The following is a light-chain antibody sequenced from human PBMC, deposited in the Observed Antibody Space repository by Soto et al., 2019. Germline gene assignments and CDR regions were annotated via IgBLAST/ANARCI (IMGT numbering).Light chain of an antibody. CDR2: EVS. CDR1: SSDVGGYNY. Sequence: QSALTQPPSASGSFGQSVTISCTGTSSDVGGYNYVSWYQQHPGKAPNLMIYEVSERPSGVPDRFSGSKSGNTASLTVSELQADDEADYYCSSYSGTNYHYVFGTGTKLTVL. J-gene: IGLJ1*01. CDR3: SSYSGTNYHYV. V-gene: IGLV2-8*01.